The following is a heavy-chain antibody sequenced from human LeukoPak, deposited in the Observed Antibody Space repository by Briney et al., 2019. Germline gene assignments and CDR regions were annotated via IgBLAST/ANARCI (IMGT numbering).Heavy chain of an antibody. Sequence: GGSLRHSGVEFGFTFSSYAVSWVPQGPGKGLEWVSAISGSGGSTYYADSVKGRFTISRDNSKNTLYLQMNSLRAEDTAVYYCAKFLPTHIVVANYYFDYWGQGTLVTVSS. CDR2: ISGSGGST. D-gene: IGHD2-21*01. J-gene: IGHJ4*02. V-gene: IGHV3-23*01. CDR3: AKFLPTHIVVANYYFDY. CDR1: GFTFSSYA.